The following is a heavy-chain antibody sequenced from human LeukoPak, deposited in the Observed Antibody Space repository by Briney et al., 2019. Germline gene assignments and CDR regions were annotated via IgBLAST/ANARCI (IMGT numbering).Heavy chain of an antibody. Sequence: GGSLRLSCAASGFIFSSYAMSWVRQAPGKGLEWVSAISGSGGRTYYADAVKGRFTISRDNSKNTLYLQINSLRAEGTAVYYCAKGWFDPWGQGTLVTVSS. CDR3: AKGWFDP. CDR2: ISGSGGRT. CDR1: GFIFSSYA. J-gene: IGHJ5*02. V-gene: IGHV3-23*01.